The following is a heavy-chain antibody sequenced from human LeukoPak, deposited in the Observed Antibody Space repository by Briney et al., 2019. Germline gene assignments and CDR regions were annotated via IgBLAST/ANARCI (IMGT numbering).Heavy chain of an antibody. CDR2: INPNSGGT. D-gene: IGHD1-14*01. CDR3: AGGDNRNYYYYMDV. V-gene: IGHV1-2*02. CDR1: GYTFTAYF. J-gene: IGHJ6*03. Sequence: ASVKVSCKASGYTFTAYFMHWVRQAPGQGLEWMGWINPNSGGTNYAQKFQGRATMTRDTSISTAYMELTRLRSDDTAVYYCAGGDNRNYYYYMDVWGKGTTVTVSS.